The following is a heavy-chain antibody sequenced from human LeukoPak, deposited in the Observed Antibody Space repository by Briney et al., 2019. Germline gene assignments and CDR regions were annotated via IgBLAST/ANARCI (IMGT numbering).Heavy chain of an antibody. J-gene: IGHJ4*02. D-gene: IGHD4-17*01. CDR2: ISPNSGGT. Sequence: ASVKVSCKASGYTFTGHYVHWVRQAPGQGLEWMGWISPNSGGTNYAQKFQGRVTMARDTSISTAYMELRRLRPDDTAVYYCARDRGYGDYALYYFDHWGQGTLVTVSS. CDR3: ARDRGYGDYALYYFDH. CDR1: GYTFTGHY. V-gene: IGHV1-2*02.